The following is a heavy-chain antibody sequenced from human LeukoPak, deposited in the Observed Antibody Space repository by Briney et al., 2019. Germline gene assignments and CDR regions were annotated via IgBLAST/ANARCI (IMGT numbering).Heavy chain of an antibody. CDR3: AEWSCGKERFVERLAAGVDP. CDR2: IYWNDDK. J-gene: IGHJ5*02. CDR1: GFSLSTSGVG. D-gene: IGHD3-3*01. Sequence: SGPTLVKPTQTLTLTCTFSGFSLSTSGVGVGWIRQPPGKALEWLALIYWNDDKRYSPSMKSRLTISKYTSNNQVVLTMTNMDPLNTATDDSAEWSCGKERFVERLAAGVDPWGQGTLVTVSS. V-gene: IGHV2-5*01.